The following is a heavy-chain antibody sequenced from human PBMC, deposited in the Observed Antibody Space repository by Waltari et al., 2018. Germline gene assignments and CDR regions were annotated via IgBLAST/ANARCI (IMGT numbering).Heavy chain of an antibody. V-gene: IGHV3-23*01. D-gene: IGHD2-21*02. Sequence: EVQLLESGGGLVQPGGSLRLSCAASGFTFSSYAMSWVRQAPGKGLEWCSAISGSGGSTYYADSVKGRFTISRDNSKNTLYLQMNSLRAEDTAVYYCATYCGGDCYIPLDYWCQGTLVTVSS. CDR3: ATYCGGDCYIPLDY. CDR1: GFTFSSYA. CDR2: ISGSGGST. J-gene: IGHJ4*02.